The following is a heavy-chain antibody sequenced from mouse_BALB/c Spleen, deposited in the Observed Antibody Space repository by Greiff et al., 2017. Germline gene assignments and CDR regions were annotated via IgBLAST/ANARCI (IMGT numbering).Heavy chain of an antibody. D-gene: IGHD2-2*01. J-gene: IGHJ3*01. V-gene: IGHV5-17*02. CDR1: GFTFSSFG. CDR3: ARGYYGYVFAY. Sequence: EVKLVESGGGLVQPGGSRKLSCAASGFTFSSFGMHWVRQAPEKGLEWVAYISSGSSTIYYADTVKGRFTISRDNPKNTLFLQMTSLRSEDTAMYYCARGYYGYVFAYWGQGTLVTVSA. CDR2: ISSGSSTI.